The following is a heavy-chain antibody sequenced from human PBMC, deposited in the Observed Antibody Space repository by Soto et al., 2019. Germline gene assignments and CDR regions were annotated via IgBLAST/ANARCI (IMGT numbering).Heavy chain of an antibody. CDR2: IDPKNGGT. CDR1: GYTVTDYY. Sequence: QVQLVQSGTEVKKPGASVKVSCKASGYTVTDYYIHWERQAPGQGLEWMGWIDPKNGGTIYAQKFQDRVTMTRDTSISTAYMDLSRLTSDDTALYYCARDDYGIYPYWGQGTLVTVSS. D-gene: IGHD1-26*01. CDR3: ARDDYGIYPY. V-gene: IGHV1-2*02. J-gene: IGHJ4*02.